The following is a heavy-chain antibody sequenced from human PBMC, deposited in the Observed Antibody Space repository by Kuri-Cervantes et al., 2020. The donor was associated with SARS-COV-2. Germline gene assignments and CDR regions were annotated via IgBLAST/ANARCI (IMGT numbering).Heavy chain of an antibody. D-gene: IGHD3-22*01. CDR2: FAPEDGET. V-gene: IGHV1-24*01. CDR3: ATAYRGYHYWYFDL. Sequence: ASVKVSCKVSGYTLTELSMHWVRQAPGKGLEWMGGFAPEDGETIYAQKFQGRVTMTEDTSTDTAYMELSSLRSEDTAVYYCATAYRGYHYWYFDLWGRGTLVTVSS. J-gene: IGHJ2*01. CDR1: GYTLTELS.